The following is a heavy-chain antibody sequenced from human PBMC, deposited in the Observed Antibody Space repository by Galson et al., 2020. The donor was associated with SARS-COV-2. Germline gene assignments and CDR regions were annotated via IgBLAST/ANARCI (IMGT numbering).Heavy chain of an antibody. J-gene: IGHJ4*02. V-gene: IGHV4-59*01. CDR3: ARDGYFAPLDY. CDR1: GGSISSYY. Sequence: SETLSLTCTVSGGSISSYYWSWIRQPPGKGLEWIGSIYYTGSTNYNPSLKSRVTISVDTSSNQFSLKLSSVTAADTAIYYCARDGYFAPLDYWGRGTLVTVSS. CDR2: IYYTGST. D-gene: IGHD3-9*01.